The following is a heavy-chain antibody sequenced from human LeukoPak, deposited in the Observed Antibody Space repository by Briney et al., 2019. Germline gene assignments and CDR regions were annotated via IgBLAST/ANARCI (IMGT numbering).Heavy chain of an antibody. CDR1: GFSIDDHG. V-gene: IGHV3-20*04. Sequence: PGGSLRHSCAASGFSIDDHGMSWVRQVPGKGLQWVAGINWNGGSTGYADSVKGRFTISRDNAKNSLYLQMNSLRAEDTALYYCASGDSSGWYFDTWGQGTLVSVSS. CDR2: INWNGGST. D-gene: IGHD6-19*01. CDR3: ASGDSSGWYFDT. J-gene: IGHJ4*02.